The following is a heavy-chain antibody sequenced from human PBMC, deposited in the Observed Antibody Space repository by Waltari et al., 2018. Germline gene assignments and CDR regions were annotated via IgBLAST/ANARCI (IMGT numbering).Heavy chain of an antibody. J-gene: IGHJ4*02. D-gene: IGHD3-22*01. V-gene: IGHV3-23*01. CDR2: ISGSGGST. CDR1: GFTFSSYA. Sequence: EVQLLESGGGLVQPGGSLRLSCAASGFTFSSYAIGWVRQAPGKGLEWVSAISGSGGSTYYADSVKGRFTISRDNSKNTLYLQMNSLRAEDTAVYYCASQGDYYDSSGYYLWGQGTLVTVSS. CDR3: ASQGDYYDSSGYYL.